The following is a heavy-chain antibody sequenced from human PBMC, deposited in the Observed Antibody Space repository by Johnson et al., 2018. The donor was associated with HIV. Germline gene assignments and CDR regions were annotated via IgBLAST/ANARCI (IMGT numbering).Heavy chain of an antibody. CDR3: ARVPWSLDAFDI. Sequence: QVQLVESEGGVVQPGGSLRLSCAASGFTFSSCAMHWVRQAPGKGLEWVAVISYDGSNKYYADYVTGRYTISRDNSNNTLYLQMNSLRAEDTAVYYCARVPWSLDAFDIWGQGTMVTVSS. CDR2: ISYDGSNK. D-gene: IGHD2-15*01. CDR1: GFTFSSCA. J-gene: IGHJ3*02. V-gene: IGHV3-30*14.